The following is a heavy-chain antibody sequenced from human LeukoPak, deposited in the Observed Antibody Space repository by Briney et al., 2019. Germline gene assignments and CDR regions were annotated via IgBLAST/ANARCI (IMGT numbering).Heavy chain of an antibody. CDR2: IYSGGST. J-gene: IGHJ4*02. CDR1: GFTVSSNY. D-gene: IGHD6-19*01. V-gene: IGHV3-53*01. Sequence: GGSLRLSCAASGFTVSSNYMSWVRQAPGKGLEWVSVIYSGGSTDYADSVKGRFTLSRDNSKNTLYLQMNSLRAEDSAVYYCARDWGIVDSGWYDFDYWGQGTLVTVSS. CDR3: ARDWGIVDSGWYDFDY.